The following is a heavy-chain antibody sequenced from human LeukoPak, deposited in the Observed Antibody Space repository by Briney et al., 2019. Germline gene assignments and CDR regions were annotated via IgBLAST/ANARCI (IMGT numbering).Heavy chain of an antibody. CDR3: ARIHGMGGDY. D-gene: IGHD3-16*01. J-gene: IGHJ4*02. CDR2: IYYSGST. V-gene: IGHV4-39*01. CDR1: GGSISSSSYY. Sequence: SETLSLTCTVSGGSISSSSYYWGWIRQPPGKGLEWIGSIYYSGSTYYNPSLKSRVTISVDTSKNQFSLKLSSVTAADTAVYYCARIHGMGGDYWGQGTLVTVSS.